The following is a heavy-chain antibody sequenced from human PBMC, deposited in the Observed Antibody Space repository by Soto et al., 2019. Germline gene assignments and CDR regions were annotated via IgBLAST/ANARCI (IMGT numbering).Heavy chain of an antibody. CDR3: ARGVHYDSSGYYYFY. CDR1: GVTFSTYA. CDR2: ITPLFGTA. J-gene: IGHJ4*02. V-gene: IGHV1-69*13. D-gene: IGHD3-22*01. Sequence: SVKVSCKASGVTFSTYAIDWVRQAPGQGLEWMGGITPLFGTAKYAQNFQGRITITADESTNTAYMELRSLRSQDTAVYYCARGVHYDSSGYYYFYWGQGTLVTVSS.